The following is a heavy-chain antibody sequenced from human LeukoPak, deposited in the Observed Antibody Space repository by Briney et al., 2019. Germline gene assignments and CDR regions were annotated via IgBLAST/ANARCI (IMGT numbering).Heavy chain of an antibody. CDR2: INHSGST. CDR1: GGSFSGYY. J-gene: IGHJ5*02. V-gene: IGHV4-34*01. D-gene: IGHD5-18*01. Sequence: SETLCLTCAVYGGSFSGYYWSRIRQPPGKGLEWIGEINHSGSTNYNPSLKSRVTISVDTSKNQFSLKLSSVTAADTAVYYCARGLTWIQHRFEPWGQGTLVTVSS. CDR3: ARGLTWIQHRFEP.